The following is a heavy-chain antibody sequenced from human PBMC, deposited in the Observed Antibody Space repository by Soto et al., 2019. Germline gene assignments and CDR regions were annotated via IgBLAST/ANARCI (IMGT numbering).Heavy chain of an antibody. Sequence: EVRLVESGGGLVSPGGSLRLSCAASGFAFSSYGLNWVRQAPGRGLEWISYISDSGSSIYYVDTVKGRFTASRDNAKNSVYLQMNSLRAEDKAVYYYARDLGPDYSRGYWGQGTLVTVSS. J-gene: IGHJ4*02. V-gene: IGHV3-48*03. CDR3: ARDLGPDYSRGY. D-gene: IGHD4-4*01. CDR1: GFAFSSYG. CDR2: ISDSGSSI.